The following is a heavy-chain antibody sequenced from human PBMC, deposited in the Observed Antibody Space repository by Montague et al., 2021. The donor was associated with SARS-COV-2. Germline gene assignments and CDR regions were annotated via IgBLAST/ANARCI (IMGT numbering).Heavy chain of an antibody. J-gene: IGHJ6*02. Sequence: SLRLSCAASGYTFSHYGIHWVRQAPGKGLEWVAFISYDGRNKYYADSVTGRFTILRDNSKNTLYLQMNSLKTEDTAVYYCAKDQGYFDWPLPQDGMDAWGQGTTATVSS. CDR1: GYTFSHYG. CDR2: ISYDGRNK. D-gene: IGHD3-9*01. V-gene: IGHV3-30*18. CDR3: AKDQGYFDWPLPQDGMDA.